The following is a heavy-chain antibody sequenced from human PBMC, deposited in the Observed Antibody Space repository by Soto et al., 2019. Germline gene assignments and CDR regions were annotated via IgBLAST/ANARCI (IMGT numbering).Heavy chain of an antibody. CDR1: GFTFSSYA. CDR3: AKDQGDGGGYDPNHMDY. J-gene: IGHJ4*02. V-gene: IGHV3-23*01. D-gene: IGHD5-12*01. CDR2: ISGSGGST. Sequence: EVQLLESGGGLVQPGGSLRLSCAASGFTFSSYAMSWVRQAPGKGLEWVSAISGSGGSTYYADSVKGRFTISRDNSKNTLYLQMNSLRAEDTAVYYCAKDQGDGGGYDPNHMDYWGQGTLVTVSS.